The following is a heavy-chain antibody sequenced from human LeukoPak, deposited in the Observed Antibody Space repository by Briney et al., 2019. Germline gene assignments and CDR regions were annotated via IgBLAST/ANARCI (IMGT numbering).Heavy chain of an antibody. CDR3: ARDSMVREKLLDY. CDR2: IISTSSYT. D-gene: IGHD3-10*01. CDR1: GFTLSDYY. Sequence: GGSLRLSCAASGFTLSDYYMSWIRQAPGKGLEWVSYIISTSSYTNYADSVKGRFTISRDNAKNSLYLQMNSLRADDTAVYYCARDSMVREKLLDYWGQGALVTVSS. J-gene: IGHJ4*02. V-gene: IGHV3-11*05.